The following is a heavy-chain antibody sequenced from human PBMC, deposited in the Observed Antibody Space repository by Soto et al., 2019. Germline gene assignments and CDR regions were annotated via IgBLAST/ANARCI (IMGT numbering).Heavy chain of an antibody. Sequence: ASVKVSCKASGYTFTSYGISWVRQAPGQGLEWMGWISAYNGNTNYAQKLQGRVTMTTDTSTSTPYMELRSLRSDDTAVYYCARGGLGSSSGGPRWFDPWGQGTLVTVSS. J-gene: IGHJ5*02. CDR3: ARGGLGSSSGGPRWFDP. CDR1: GYTFTSYG. CDR2: ISAYNGNT. V-gene: IGHV1-18*01. D-gene: IGHD6-6*01.